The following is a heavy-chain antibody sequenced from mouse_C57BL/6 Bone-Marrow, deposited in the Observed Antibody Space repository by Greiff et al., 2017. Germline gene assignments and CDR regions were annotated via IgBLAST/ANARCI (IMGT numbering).Heavy chain of an antibody. CDR3: ARGYEYDYAMDY. CDR1: GYSFTDYN. V-gene: IGHV1-39*01. J-gene: IGHJ4*01. CDR2: INPNYGTT. Sequence: VQLQQSGPELVKPGASVMISCKASGYSFTDYNMNWVKQSNGKSLQWIGVINPNYGTTSYNQKFKGKATLTVDQSSSTAYMQRNSLTAEDSAVYYCARGYEYDYAMDYWGQGTSVTVSS. D-gene: IGHD2-4*01.